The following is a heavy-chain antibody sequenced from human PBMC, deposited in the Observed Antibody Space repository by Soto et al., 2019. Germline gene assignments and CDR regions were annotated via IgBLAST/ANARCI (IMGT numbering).Heavy chain of an antibody. D-gene: IGHD1-26*01. CDR2: LNTYGNT. CDR3: GRESGETWAYEAS. J-gene: IGHJ5*01. V-gene: IGHV4-4*07. Sequence: QVQLQESGPGLVRPSETLSLTCTVSGGSISSYRWSWIRQPAGKGLEWIGRLNTYGNTHYNPSLTSRVTVSVDTSRNQFYLPLRAVTAADSAVYHCGRESGETWAYEASWGHGTPVTVSS. CDR1: GGSISSYR.